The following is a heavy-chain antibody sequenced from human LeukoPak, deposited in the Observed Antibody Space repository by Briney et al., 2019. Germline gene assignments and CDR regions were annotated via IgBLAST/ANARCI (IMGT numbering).Heavy chain of an antibody. J-gene: IGHJ4*02. V-gene: IGHV5-51*01. D-gene: IGHD2-15*01. CDR3: GRVVVAAGVDY. CDR1: GYSFTSYW. CDR2: IYPGDSDT. Sequence: GESLKISCKGSGYSFTSYWIGWVRQMPGKGLEWMGIIYPGDSDTRYSPSSQGQVTISADKSISTAYLQWSSLKASDTAMYYCGRVVVAAGVDYWGQGTLVTVSS.